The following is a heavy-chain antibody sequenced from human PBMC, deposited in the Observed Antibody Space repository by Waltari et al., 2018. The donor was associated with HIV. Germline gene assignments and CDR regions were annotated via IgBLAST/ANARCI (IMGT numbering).Heavy chain of an antibody. CDR1: GFTFSTYS. D-gene: IGHD6-19*01. V-gene: IGHV3-21*01. J-gene: IGHJ4*02. CDR2: ISSSSRYI. Sequence: EVQLVESGGGLVKPGWSLRLSCAFSGFTFSTYSMSWVRQAPGKGLEAVSCISSSSRYIYYADSGKGRFTISRDNAKNSLFLQMDSLRAEDTAVYYCARDGARQWLVQGGFDYWGQGALVTVSS. CDR3: ARDGARQWLVQGGFDY.